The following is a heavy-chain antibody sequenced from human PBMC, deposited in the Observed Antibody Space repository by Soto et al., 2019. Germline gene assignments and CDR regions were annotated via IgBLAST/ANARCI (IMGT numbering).Heavy chain of an antibody. D-gene: IGHD1-1*01. Sequence: ASVKVSCKASGYTITCCAMHWVRQAPGQRPEWMAWINAGDGDTRYSQNFQDRLTIIRDTSANTAYMELSSLRSEDTVVYYCARNGVRTYHFAYWGQGTLVTVSS. CDR3: ARNGVRTYHFAY. CDR2: INAGDGDT. V-gene: IGHV1-3*01. CDR1: GYTITCCA. J-gene: IGHJ4*02.